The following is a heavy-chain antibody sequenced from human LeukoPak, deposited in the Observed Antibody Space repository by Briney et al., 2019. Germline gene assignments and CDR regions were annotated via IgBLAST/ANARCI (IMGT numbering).Heavy chain of an antibody. CDR1: GGTFSSYA. J-gene: IGHJ4*02. CDR3: ARESHSSSWYEVRYFDY. Sequence: SVKVSCEASGGTFSSYAISWVRQAPGQGLGWMGRIIPILGIANYAQKFQGRVTITADKSTSTAYMELSSLRSEDTAVYYCARESHSSSWYEVRYFDYWGQGTLVTVSS. V-gene: IGHV1-69*04. CDR2: IIPILGIA. D-gene: IGHD6-13*01.